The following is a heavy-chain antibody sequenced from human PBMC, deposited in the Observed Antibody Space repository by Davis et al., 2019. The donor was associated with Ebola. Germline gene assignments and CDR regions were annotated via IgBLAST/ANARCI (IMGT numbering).Heavy chain of an antibody. CDR1: GFTFSHHG. Sequence: PGGFLRLSCVASGFTFSHHGMHWVRQAPGKGLEWVTVISYDATKIYYGDSVKGRFTISRDNSKNTLYLQMSGLRAEDTAVYYCVKDIWFGDGFDSWGQGTLVTVSS. CDR2: ISYDATKI. V-gene: IGHV3-30*18. CDR3: VKDIWFGDGFDS. D-gene: IGHD3-10*01. J-gene: IGHJ4*02.